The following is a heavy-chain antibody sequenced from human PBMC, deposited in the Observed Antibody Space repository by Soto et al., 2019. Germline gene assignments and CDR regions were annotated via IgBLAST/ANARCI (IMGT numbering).Heavy chain of an antibody. Sequence: SETLSLTCTVSGGSISSGGYYWSWIRQHPGKGLEWIGYIYYSGSTYYNPSLKSRVTISVDTSKNQFSLKLSSVTAADTAVYYCARDNGYDSSGYYYSSHYGMDVWGQGTTVTVSS. V-gene: IGHV4-31*03. CDR2: IYYSGST. D-gene: IGHD3-22*01. J-gene: IGHJ6*02. CDR1: GGSISSGGYY. CDR3: ARDNGYDSSGYYYSSHYGMDV.